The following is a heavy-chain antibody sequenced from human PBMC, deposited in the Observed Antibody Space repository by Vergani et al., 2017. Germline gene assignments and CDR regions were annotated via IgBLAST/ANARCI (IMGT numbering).Heavy chain of an antibody. CDR3: AKGEYCSSTSCYPGGYFDY. CDR1: GFTFSSYA. CDR2: ISGSGGST. D-gene: IGHD2-2*01. V-gene: IGHV3-23*01. J-gene: IGHJ4*02. Sequence: EVQLLESGGGLVQPGGSLRLSCAASGFTFSSYAMSWVRQAPGKGLEWVSAISGSGGSTYYADSVKGRFTISRDNSKNTLYLQMNSLRAEDTAVYYCAKGEYCSSTSCYPGGYFDYWGLGTLVTVSS.